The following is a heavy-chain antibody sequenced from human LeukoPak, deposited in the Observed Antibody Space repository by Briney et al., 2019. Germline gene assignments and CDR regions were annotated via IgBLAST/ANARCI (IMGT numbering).Heavy chain of an antibody. D-gene: IGHD1-26*01. J-gene: IGHJ4*02. CDR2: ISTSGAST. CDR3: ARAIVGATTRSFDY. V-gene: IGHV3-23*01. CDR1: GFTFSTSA. Sequence: GGSLRLSCAASGFTFSTSAMNWVRQAPGKGLEWVSAISTSGASTYYADSVKGRFSISRDNSRNTLYLLMNSLRAEDTAVFYCARAIVGATTRSFDYWGQGTLVTVSS.